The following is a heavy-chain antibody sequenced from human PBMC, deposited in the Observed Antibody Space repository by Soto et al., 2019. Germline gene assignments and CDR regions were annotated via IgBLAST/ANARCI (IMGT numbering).Heavy chain of an antibody. D-gene: IGHD3-22*01. CDR3: AKDGSNYYDSSGVPFDY. CDR2: ISYDGSNK. Sequence: QVQLVESGGGVVQPGRSLGLSCAASGFTFSSYGMHWVRQAPGKGLEWVAVISYDGSNKYYADSVKGRFTISRDNSKNTLYLQMNSLRAEDTAVYYCAKDGSNYYDSSGVPFDYWGQGTLVTVSS. CDR1: GFTFSSYG. V-gene: IGHV3-30*18. J-gene: IGHJ4*02.